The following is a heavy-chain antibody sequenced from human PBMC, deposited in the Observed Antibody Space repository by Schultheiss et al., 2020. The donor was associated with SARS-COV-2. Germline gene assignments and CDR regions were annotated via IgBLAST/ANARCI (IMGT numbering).Heavy chain of an antibody. CDR3: ARGPIAVAANDY. CDR1: GGSISSSSYY. CDR2: INHSGST. J-gene: IGHJ4*02. Sequence: SETLSLTCTVSGGSISSSSYYWGWIRQPPGKGLEWIGEINHSGSTNYNPSLKSRVTISVDTSKNQFSLKLSSVTAADTAVYYCARGPIAVAANDYWGQGTLVTVSS. D-gene: IGHD6-19*01. V-gene: IGHV4-39*07.